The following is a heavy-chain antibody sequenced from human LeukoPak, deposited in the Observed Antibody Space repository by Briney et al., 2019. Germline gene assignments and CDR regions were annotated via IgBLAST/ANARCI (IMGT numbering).Heavy chain of an antibody. Sequence: PGGSLRLSCAASGFTFSSYFMNWVRQAPGEGLEWGSSISSSSSYIYYADPVKGRFTISRDNARKSLYLQMNSLRAEDTAVYYCARACVYYDSSGCDYWGQGTQVTVSS. D-gene: IGHD3-22*01. CDR3: ARACVYYDSSGCDY. J-gene: IGHJ4*02. V-gene: IGHV3-21*01. CDR2: ISSSSSYI. CDR1: GFTFSSYF.